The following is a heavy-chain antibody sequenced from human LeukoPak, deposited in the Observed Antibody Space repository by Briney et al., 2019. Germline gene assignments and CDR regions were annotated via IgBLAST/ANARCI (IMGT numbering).Heavy chain of an antibody. CDR2: IFPTDSNT. D-gene: IGHD3-3*01. CDR3: ARQGGFWSGYQQDAFDF. Sequence: GESLKISCKGSGYSFTSYWIAWLRQMPGRGLEWMGIIFPTDSNTRYSPSFQGQVTISADESIGTAYLQWSSLKASDTAMYYCARQGGFWSGYQQDAFDFWGQGTMVTVSS. CDR1: GYSFTSYW. V-gene: IGHV5-51*01. J-gene: IGHJ3*01.